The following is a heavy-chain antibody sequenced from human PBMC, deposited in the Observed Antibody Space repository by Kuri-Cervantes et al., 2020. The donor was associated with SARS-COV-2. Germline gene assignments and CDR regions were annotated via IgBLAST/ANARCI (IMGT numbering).Heavy chain of an antibody. Sequence: GGSLRLSCAASGFTFSSYWMSWVRQAPGKGLEWVANIKQDGSEKYYVDSVKGRFTISRDNAKNSLYLQMNSLRAEDTAVYYCARDRRPHMYDISTGYFRPFDYWGQGTLVTVSS. CDR3: ARDRRPHMYDISTGYFRPFDY. D-gene: IGHD3-9*01. V-gene: IGHV3-7*05. CDR1: GFTFSSYW. CDR2: IKQDGSEK. J-gene: IGHJ4*02.